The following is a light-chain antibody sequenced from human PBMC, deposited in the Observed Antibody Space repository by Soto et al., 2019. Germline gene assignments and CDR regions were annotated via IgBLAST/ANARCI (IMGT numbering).Light chain of an antibody. CDR2: GAS. CDR3: QQYGSSPPIT. V-gene: IGKV3-20*01. Sequence: EIVLTQSPGTLSLSPGEVASLSFSASQAISGNYLAWYQHKPGQAPRLLMYGASSRATGIPDRFSGSGSGTDFTLTISRLEPEDFAVYYCQQYGSSPPITFGQGTRLEIK. CDR1: QAISGNY. J-gene: IGKJ5*01.